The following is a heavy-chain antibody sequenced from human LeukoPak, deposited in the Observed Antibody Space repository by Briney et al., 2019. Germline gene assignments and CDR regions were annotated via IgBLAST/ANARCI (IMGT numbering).Heavy chain of an antibody. CDR1: GFTFSSYA. Sequence: PGGSLRLSCAASGFTFSSYAMHWVRQAPGKGLEWVAVISYDGSNKYYADSVKGRFTISRDNSKNTLYLQRNSLRAEDTAVYYCASRLNPAMIVVMDVWGQGTTVTVSS. D-gene: IGHD3-22*01. CDR2: ISYDGSNK. J-gene: IGHJ6*02. V-gene: IGHV3-30-3*01. CDR3: ASRLNPAMIVVMDV.